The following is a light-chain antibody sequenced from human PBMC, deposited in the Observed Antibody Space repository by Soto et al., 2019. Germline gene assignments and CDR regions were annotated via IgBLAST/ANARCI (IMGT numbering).Light chain of an antibody. CDR1: ETINNW. Sequence: DIQVTQSPSTLSASVGDRVTITCRATETINNWLAWYQQKPGKAPKLLIYDASSLASGVPSRFSGSASGTDFFLPISSLQPDDFANYYCQQYTSYSWTFGQGTKVEIK. CDR3: QQYTSYSWT. CDR2: DAS. J-gene: IGKJ1*01. V-gene: IGKV1-5*01.